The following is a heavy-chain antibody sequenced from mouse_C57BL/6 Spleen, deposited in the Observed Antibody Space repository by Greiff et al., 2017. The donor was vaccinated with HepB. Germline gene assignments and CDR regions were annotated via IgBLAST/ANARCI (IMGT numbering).Heavy chain of an antibody. CDR1: GFSLTSYG. CDR2: IWSDGST. CDR3: ARHPPYYYGSSYGAMDY. J-gene: IGHJ4*01. V-gene: IGHV2-6-1*01. Sequence: VKLVESGPGLVAPSQSLSITCTVSGFSLTSYGVHWVRQPPGKGLEWLVVIWSDGSTTYNSALKSRLSISKDNSKSQVFLKMNSLQTDDTAMYYCARHPPYYYGSSYGAMDYWGQGTSVTVSS. D-gene: IGHD1-1*01.